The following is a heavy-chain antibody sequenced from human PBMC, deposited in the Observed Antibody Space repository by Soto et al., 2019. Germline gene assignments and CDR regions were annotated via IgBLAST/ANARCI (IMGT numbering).Heavy chain of an antibody. Sequence: GGSLRLSCAASGFTFSSYAMSWVRQAPGKGLEWVSAISGSGGSTYYADSVKGRFTISRDNSKNTLYLQMNSLRAEDTAVYYCAKDPYLYGSGSYGYWGQGTLVTVSS. J-gene: IGHJ4*02. CDR1: GFTFSSYA. CDR3: AKDPYLYGSGSYGY. D-gene: IGHD3-10*01. CDR2: ISGSGGST. V-gene: IGHV3-23*01.